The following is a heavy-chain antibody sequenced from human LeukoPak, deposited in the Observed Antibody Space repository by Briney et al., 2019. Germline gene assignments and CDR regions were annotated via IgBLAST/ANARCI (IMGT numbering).Heavy chain of an antibody. D-gene: IGHD3-16*01. CDR3: ARGDLGYYYYYYMDV. J-gene: IGHJ6*03. CDR1: GYTFTSYG. V-gene: IGHV1-69*05. CDR2: IIPIFGTA. Sequence: SVKVSCKASGYTFTSYGISWVRQAPGQGLEWMGGIIPIFGTANYAQKFQGRVTITTDESTSTAYMELSSLRSEDTAVYYCARGDLGYYYYYYMDVWGKGTTVTVSS.